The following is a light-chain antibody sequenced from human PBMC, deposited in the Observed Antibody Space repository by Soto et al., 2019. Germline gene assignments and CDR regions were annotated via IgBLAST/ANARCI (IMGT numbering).Light chain of an antibody. CDR3: QQYNNWPPIT. J-gene: IGKJ5*01. CDR2: GAA. Sequence: EIVMTQSPATLSVSPGERATLSCRASQSVSSNLAWYQQKPGQAPRLLIYGAATMATGIPARFSGSRSGTEFTLTISSLQSEDFAVYYWQQYNNWPPITFGQGTRLEIK. CDR1: QSVSSN. V-gene: IGKV3-15*01.